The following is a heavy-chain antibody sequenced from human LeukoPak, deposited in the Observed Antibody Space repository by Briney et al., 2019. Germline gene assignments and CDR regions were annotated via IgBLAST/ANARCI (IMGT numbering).Heavy chain of an antibody. CDR1: GFTFSSYS. J-gene: IGHJ4*02. V-gene: IGHV3-7*01. CDR2: IKQDGSEK. Sequence: GGSLRLSCAASGFTFSSYSMNWVRQAPGKGLEWVANIKQDGSEKYYVDSVKGRFTISRDNAKNSLYLQMNSLRAEDTAVYYCARGGQSSIAARPLNYWGQGTLVTVSS. CDR3: ARGGQSSIAARPLNY. D-gene: IGHD6-6*01.